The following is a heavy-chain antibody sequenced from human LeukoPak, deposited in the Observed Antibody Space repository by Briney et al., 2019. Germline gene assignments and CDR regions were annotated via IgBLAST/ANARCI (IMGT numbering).Heavy chain of an antibody. CDR3: ARKPLFRGYYFDY. CDR2: MNPNSGNT. Sequence: ASVKVSCKASGYTFTSYDINWVRQATGQGLEWMGWMNPNSGNTGYAQKFQGRVTMTRNTSISTAYMELSSLRSEDTAVYYCARKPLFRGYYFDYWGQGTLVTVFS. D-gene: IGHD3-16*01. V-gene: IGHV1-8*01. CDR1: GYTFTSYD. J-gene: IGHJ4*02.